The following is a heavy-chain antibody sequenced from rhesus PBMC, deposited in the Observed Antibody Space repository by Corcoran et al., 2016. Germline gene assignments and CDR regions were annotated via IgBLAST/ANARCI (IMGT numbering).Heavy chain of an antibody. Sequence: QVQLQESGPGLVKPSETLSLTCAVSGGSISGGYGWSWIRQPPGKGLEWMGHIFGSIGSTYYNPSLKSRVTISRDTSKNQFSLKLSSVTAAHTAVYYCARQMTAAAGHDYWGQGVLVTVSS. J-gene: IGHJ4*01. CDR1: GGSISGGYG. V-gene: IGHV4S7*01. CDR2: IFGSIGST. D-gene: IGHD6-25*01. CDR3: ARQMTAAAGHDY.